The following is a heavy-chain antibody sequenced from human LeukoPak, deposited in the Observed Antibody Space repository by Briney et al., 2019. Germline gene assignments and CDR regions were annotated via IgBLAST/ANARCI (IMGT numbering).Heavy chain of an antibody. CDR2: ISYDGSNK. D-gene: IGHD6-19*01. J-gene: IGHJ4*02. Sequence: GGSLRLSCAASGFTFSSYAMHWVRQAPGKGLEWVAVISYDGSNKYYADSVKGRFTISRDNSKNTLYLQMNSLRAEDTAVYYCAREYSSGWQYFDYWGQGTLVTVSS. CDR1: GFTFSSYA. CDR3: AREYSSGWQYFDY. V-gene: IGHV3-30*04.